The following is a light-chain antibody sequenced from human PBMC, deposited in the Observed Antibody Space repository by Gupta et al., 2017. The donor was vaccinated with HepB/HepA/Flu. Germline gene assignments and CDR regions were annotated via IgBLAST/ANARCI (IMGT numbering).Light chain of an antibody. Sequence: QSVLPQPPPVSAAPGQRVTVSCAGRSSNIGAGYDVHWYQQLPGTAPKLLIYGNSNRPSGVPDRFSGSKSGTSASLAITGLQAEDEADYYCQSYDSSLSGWVFGGGTKLTVL. V-gene: IGLV1-40*01. CDR3: QSYDSSLSGWV. CDR1: SSNIGAGYD. J-gene: IGLJ3*02. CDR2: GNS.